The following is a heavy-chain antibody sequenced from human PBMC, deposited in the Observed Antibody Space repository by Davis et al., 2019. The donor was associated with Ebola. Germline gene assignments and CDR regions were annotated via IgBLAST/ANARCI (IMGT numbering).Heavy chain of an antibody. V-gene: IGHV5-51*01. J-gene: IGHJ6*02. CDR1: GYSFTNYW. Sequence: GESLKISCKGSGYSFTNYWIDWVRQMPGKGLEWMGIIYPGDSDTRYSPSFQGQVTISADKSINTAYLQWNSLKASDTAMYYCARRTQEYYYGMDVWGQGTTVTVSS. CDR3: ARRTQEYYYGMDV. CDR2: IYPGDSDT.